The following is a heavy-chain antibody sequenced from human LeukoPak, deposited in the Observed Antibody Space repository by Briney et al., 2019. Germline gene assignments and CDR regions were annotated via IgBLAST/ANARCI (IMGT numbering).Heavy chain of an antibody. Sequence: GESLRLSCAASGFTFSSYSMNWVRQAPGKGLEWVSSITISGTYVYYADSVKGRFTISRDNAKNSLSLQMNSLRADDAAVYYCARASSKQLAGYLPDGFDIWGQGTMVTVSS. CDR1: GFTFSSYS. CDR2: ITISGTYV. CDR3: ARASSKQLAGYLPDGFDI. V-gene: IGHV3-21*01. J-gene: IGHJ3*02. D-gene: IGHD3-9*01.